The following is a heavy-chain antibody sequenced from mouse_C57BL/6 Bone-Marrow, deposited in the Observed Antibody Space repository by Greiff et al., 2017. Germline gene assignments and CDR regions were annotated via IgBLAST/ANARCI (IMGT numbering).Heavy chain of an antibody. CDR3: ARHSTVGFAY. D-gene: IGHD1-1*01. CDR2: ISSGGSYT. V-gene: IGHV5-6*01. CDR1: GFTFSSYG. Sequence: EVQLVESGGDLVKPGGSLKLSCAASGFTFSSYGMSWVRQTPDKRLEWVATISSGGSYTYYPDSVKGRFTISRDNAKNTLYLQMSSLKSEDTDMYYCARHSTVGFAYWGQGTLVTVSA. J-gene: IGHJ3*01.